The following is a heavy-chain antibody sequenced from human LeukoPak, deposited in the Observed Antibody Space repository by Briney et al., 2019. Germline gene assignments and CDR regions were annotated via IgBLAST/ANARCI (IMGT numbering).Heavy chain of an antibody. CDR3: AKAPLDNWNYGALDY. V-gene: IGHV3-30*02. D-gene: IGHD1-7*01. Sequence: GGSLRLSCAASGFTFSSYGMHWVRQAPGKGLEWVAFIRYDGSNKYYADSVKGRFTISRDNSKNTLYLQMNSLRAEDTAVYYCAKAPLDNWNYGALDYWGQGTLVTVSS. CDR2: IRYDGSNK. J-gene: IGHJ4*02. CDR1: GFTFSSYG.